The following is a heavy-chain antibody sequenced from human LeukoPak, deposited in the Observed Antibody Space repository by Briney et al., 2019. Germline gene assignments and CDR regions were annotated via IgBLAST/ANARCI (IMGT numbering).Heavy chain of an antibody. V-gene: IGHV3-30-3*01. J-gene: IGHJ6*02. Sequence: GGSLRLSCAASGFTFSSYAVHWVRQAPGKGLEWVAVISYDGSNKYYADSVKGRFTISRDNSKNTLYLQMNSLRAEDTAVYYCARSIAAAGPDYYYGMDVWAKGPRSPSP. CDR3: ARSIAAAGPDYYYGMDV. CDR2: ISYDGSNK. CDR1: GFTFSSYA. D-gene: IGHD6-13*01.